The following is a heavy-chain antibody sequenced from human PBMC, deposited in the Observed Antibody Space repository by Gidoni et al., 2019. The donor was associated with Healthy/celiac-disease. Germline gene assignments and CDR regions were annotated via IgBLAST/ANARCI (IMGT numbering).Heavy chain of an antibody. D-gene: IGHD4-17*01. CDR1: GYSFTSYW. J-gene: IGHJ4*02. CDR2: IYPGDSDT. CDR3: ARHWDGDYVGGGVDY. V-gene: IGHV5-51*01. Sequence: EVQLVQSGAEVKQPGASLKISCTGSGYSFTSYWIGWVRQMPGKGLEWMGIIYPGDSDTRYSPSFQGQVTISADKSISTAYLQWSSLKASDTAMYYCARHWDGDYVGGGVDYWGQGTLVTVSS.